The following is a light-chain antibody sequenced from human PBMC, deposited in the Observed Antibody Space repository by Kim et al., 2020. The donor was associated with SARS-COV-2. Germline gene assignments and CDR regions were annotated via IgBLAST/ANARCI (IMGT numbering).Light chain of an antibody. V-gene: IGKV1-5*03. CDR1: QSISGH. CDR3: QQSDFYSGT. J-gene: IGKJ2*01. Sequence: IQLTQSPSTLSASVGDRVTMSCRATQSISGHLVWYQQKPGQAPKLLIYKASNLKRGVPSRFSGSGSGTEFTLTIASLQPDDFATYYCQQSDFYSGTFGQGTKLEI. CDR2: KAS.